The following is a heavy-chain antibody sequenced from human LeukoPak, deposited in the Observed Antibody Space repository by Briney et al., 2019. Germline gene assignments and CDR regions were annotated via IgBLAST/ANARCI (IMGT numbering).Heavy chain of an antibody. J-gene: IGHJ3*02. CDR3: AREYIMITFGGVIVKGLLDI. CDR1: GFTFSSYS. V-gene: IGHV3-21*01. CDR2: ISSSSSYI. Sequence: GGSLRLSCAASGFTFSSYSMNWVRQAPGKGLGWVSSISSSSSYIYYADSVKGRFTISRDNAKNSLYLQMNRLRAEDTAVYYCAREYIMITFGGVIVKGLLDIWGQGTMVTVSS. D-gene: IGHD3-16*02.